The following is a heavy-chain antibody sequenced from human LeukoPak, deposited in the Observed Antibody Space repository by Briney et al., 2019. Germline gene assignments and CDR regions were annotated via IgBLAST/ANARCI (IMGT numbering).Heavy chain of an antibody. CDR3: ARATHNRFAFDI. Sequence: SETRSLTCTVSGGSISSGGYYWSWIRQHPGKGLEWIGYIYYSGSTYYNPSLKSRVTISVDTSKNQFSLKLSSVTAADTAVYYCARATHNRFAFDIWGQGTMVTVSS. D-gene: IGHD1-1*01. J-gene: IGHJ3*02. CDR1: GGSISSGGYY. V-gene: IGHV4-31*03. CDR2: IYYSGST.